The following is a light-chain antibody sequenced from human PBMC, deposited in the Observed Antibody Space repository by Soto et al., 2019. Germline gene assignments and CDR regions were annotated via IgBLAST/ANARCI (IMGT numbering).Light chain of an antibody. Sequence: QSALTQPASVSGSPGQSITISCTGTSSDVGGSNHVSWYQHHPGKAPKLIIYEVSYRPSGVSNRFSGSKSGYTASLTISGLQAEDEADYYCNSQTSSGIRVFGTVTKLTVL. J-gene: IGLJ1*01. CDR2: EVS. CDR1: SSDVGGSNH. V-gene: IGLV2-14*01. CDR3: NSQTSSGIRV.